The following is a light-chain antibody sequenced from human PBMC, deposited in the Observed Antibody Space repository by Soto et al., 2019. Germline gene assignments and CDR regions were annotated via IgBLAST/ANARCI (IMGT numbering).Light chain of an antibody. V-gene: IGKV3-20*01. Sequence: EIVLTQSPGTLSLSPGERATLSCRASQSVTSGYLAWYQQQPNQAPRLLIYGASYRATGIPDRFSGGGSGTDFTLTISRLEPEEFAVYYCQHYSSSPPAITFGQGTRLEIK. CDR2: GAS. J-gene: IGKJ5*01. CDR1: QSVTSGY. CDR3: QHYSSSPPAIT.